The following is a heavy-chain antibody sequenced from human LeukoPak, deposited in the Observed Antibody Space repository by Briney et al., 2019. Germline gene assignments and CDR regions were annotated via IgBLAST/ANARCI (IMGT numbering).Heavy chain of an antibody. D-gene: IGHD4-17*01. Sequence: GSLRLSCAASGFTFSDYAMHWVRQAPGKGLEWVAVISKDGSDKYYPGSVRGRFTISRDTSKNTLYLQINSLRVEDTAVYYCIVFGDSNHWGQGTLVTVSS. CDR1: GFTFSDYA. CDR3: IVFGDSNH. J-gene: IGHJ5*02. CDR2: ISKDGSDK. V-gene: IGHV3-30*14.